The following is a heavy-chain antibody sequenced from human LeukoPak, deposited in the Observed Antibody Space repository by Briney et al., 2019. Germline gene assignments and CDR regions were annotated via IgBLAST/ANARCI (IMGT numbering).Heavy chain of an antibody. V-gene: IGHV3-23*05. J-gene: IGHJ4*02. D-gene: IGHD6-19*01. CDR1: GFTFSSYA. CDR3: AKDLGTSGWYCDY. CDR2: ISDRST. Sequence: PGGSLRLSCAASGFTFSSYAMSWVRQAPGKGLEWVSAISDRSTYYADSVKGRFTISRDNSKNTLHLQMNSLRVVDTAVYYCAKDLGTSGWYCDYWGQGTLVTVSS.